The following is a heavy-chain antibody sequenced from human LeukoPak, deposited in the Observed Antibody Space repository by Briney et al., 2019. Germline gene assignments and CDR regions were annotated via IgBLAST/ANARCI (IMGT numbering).Heavy chain of an antibody. CDR1: GYSISTGYY. J-gene: IGHJ4*02. V-gene: IGHV4-38-2*02. CDR3: VRSPAWSFDY. D-gene: IGHD2-8*02. Sequence: SETLSLTCTVSGYSISTGYYWGWIRQPPGKGLEWIAHVYHGGRTYYNPSLKSRVSISLDTSKNQFSLKLTSVTAADTAVYYCVRSPAWSFDYWGQGTLVTVSS. CDR2: VYHGGRT.